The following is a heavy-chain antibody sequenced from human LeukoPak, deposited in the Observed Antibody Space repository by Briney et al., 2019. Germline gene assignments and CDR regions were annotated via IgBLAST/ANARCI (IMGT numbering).Heavy chain of an antibody. Sequence: KTSETLSLTXTVSGGSISSYYWSWIRQPAGKGLEWIGRIYASGSTNYNPSLKSRVTMSVDTSKSQFSLKLISVTAADTAVYYCARDPRGIVGANHNWFDPWGQGTLVTVSS. J-gene: IGHJ5*02. CDR3: ARDPRGIVGANHNWFDP. CDR2: IYASGST. CDR1: GGSISSYY. V-gene: IGHV4-4*07. D-gene: IGHD1-26*01.